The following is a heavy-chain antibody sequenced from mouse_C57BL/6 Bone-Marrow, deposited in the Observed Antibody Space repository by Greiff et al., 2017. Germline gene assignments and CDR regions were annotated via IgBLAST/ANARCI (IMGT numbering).Heavy chain of an antibody. Sequence: QVQLQQSGAELVKPGASVKMSCKASGYTFTSYWITWVKQRPGKGLEWIGDIYPGSGSTNYNETFKSKATLSVDTSSRTAYMQLSNLTSEDSAVYYCAREECGNYVYWYFDVWGTGTTGTVSS. CDR1: GYTFTSYW. D-gene: IGHD2-1*01. V-gene: IGHV1-55*01. CDR3: AREECGNYVYWYFDV. CDR2: IYPGSGST. J-gene: IGHJ1*03.